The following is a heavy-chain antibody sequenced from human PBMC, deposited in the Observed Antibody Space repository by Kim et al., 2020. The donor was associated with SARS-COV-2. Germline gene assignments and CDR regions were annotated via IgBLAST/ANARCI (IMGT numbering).Heavy chain of an antibody. CDR3: AKSWGWDYYGSGSHFDY. D-gene: IGHD3-10*01. Sequence: ADSVKGRFTISRDNSKNTLYLQMNSLRAEDTAVYYCAKSWGWDYYGSGSHFDYWGQGTLVTVSS. J-gene: IGHJ4*02. V-gene: IGHV3-23*01.